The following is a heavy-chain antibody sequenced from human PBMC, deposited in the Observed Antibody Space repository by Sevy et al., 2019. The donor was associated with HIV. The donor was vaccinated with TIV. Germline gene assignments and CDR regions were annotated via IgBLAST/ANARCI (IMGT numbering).Heavy chain of an antibody. Sequence: GGSLRLSCTASGFRFGDYAMNWVRQAPGKGLEWVAFLKNKARGGTLDHAASVKGRFTISRDDSKSIVYLQMNDLRTEDTGVYYCTRGKGAQSIFDYWGQGALVTVSS. CDR3: TRGKGAQSIFDY. D-gene: IGHD3-16*01. CDR1: GFRFGDYA. V-gene: IGHV3-49*04. J-gene: IGHJ4*02. CDR2: LKNKARGGTL.